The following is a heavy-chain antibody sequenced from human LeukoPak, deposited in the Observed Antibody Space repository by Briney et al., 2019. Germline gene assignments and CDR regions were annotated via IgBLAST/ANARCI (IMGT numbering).Heavy chain of an antibody. J-gene: IGHJ4*02. D-gene: IGHD5-24*01. V-gene: IGHV4-4*02. CDR3: ARSEGMATITYFDY. Sequence: PSETLSLTCAVSGGSISSSNWWSWVRQPPGKGLEWIGEIYHSGSTNYNPSLKSRLALSLDTSKNQFSLKLSSVTASDTAVYYCARSEGMATITYFDYWGQGTLVTVSS. CDR1: GGSISSSNW. CDR2: IYHSGST.